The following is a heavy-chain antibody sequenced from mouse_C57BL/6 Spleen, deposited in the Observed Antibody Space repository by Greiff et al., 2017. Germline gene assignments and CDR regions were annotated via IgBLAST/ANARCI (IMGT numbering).Heavy chain of an antibody. CDR1: GFTFSSYT. V-gene: IGHV5-9*01. CDR2: ISGGGGNT. CDR3: ARLGGNYEGFFFDY. D-gene: IGHD2-1*01. Sequence: EVMLVESGGGLVKPGGSLKLSCAASGFTFSSYTMSWVRQTPEKRLEWVATISGGGGNTYYPDSVKGRFTISRDNAKNTLYLQMSSLRSEDTALYYCARLGGNYEGFFFDYWGQGTTLTVSS. J-gene: IGHJ2*01.